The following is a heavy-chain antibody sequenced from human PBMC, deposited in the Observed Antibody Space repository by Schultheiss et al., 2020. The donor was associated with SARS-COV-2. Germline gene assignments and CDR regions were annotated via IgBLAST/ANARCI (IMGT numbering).Heavy chain of an antibody. Sequence: SETLSLTCAVYGGSFSGYYWGWIRQPPGKGLEWIGEINHSGSTNYNPSLKSRVTISVDTSKNQFSLKLSSVTAADTAVYYCARDYLAGGVSYYGMDVWGQGTTVTVSS. V-gene: IGHV4-34*01. CDR3: ARDYLAGGVSYYGMDV. J-gene: IGHJ6*02. CDR2: INHSGST. CDR1: GGSFSGYY. D-gene: IGHD3-10*01.